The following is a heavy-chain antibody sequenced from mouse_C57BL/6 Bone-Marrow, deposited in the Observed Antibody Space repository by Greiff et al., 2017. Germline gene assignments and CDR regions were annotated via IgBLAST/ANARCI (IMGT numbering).Heavy chain of an antibody. CDR2: IYPRDGST. D-gene: IGHD1-1*01. CDR3: ARWNYGSSYAMDY. Sequence: VQLQESDAELVKPGASVKISCKVSGYTFTDHTIHWMKQRPEQGLEWIGYIYPRDGSTKYNEKFKGKATLTADKSSSTAYMQLNSLTSEDSAVYFCARWNYGSSYAMDYWGQGTSVTVSS. CDR1: GYTFTDHT. V-gene: IGHV1-78*01. J-gene: IGHJ4*01.